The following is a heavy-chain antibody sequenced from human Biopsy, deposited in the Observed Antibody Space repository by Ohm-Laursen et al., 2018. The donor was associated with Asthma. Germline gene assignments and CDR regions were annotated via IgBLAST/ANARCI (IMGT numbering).Heavy chain of an antibody. V-gene: IGHV1-69*13. CDR2: IIPIFGTA. CDR3: ARSSHINWGGYFDY. D-gene: IGHD7-27*01. Sequence: SVKVSCKTSGFPFTAYYIHWVRQAPGQGLEWMGGIIPIFGTANYAQKFQGRVTITADESTSTAYMELSSLRSEDTAVYYCARSSHINWGGYFDYWGQGTLVTVSS. J-gene: IGHJ4*02. CDR1: GFPFTAYY.